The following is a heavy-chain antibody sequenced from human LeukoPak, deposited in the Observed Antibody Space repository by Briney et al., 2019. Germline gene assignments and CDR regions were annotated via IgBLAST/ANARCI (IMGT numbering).Heavy chain of an antibody. CDR1: GGSISSYY. V-gene: IGHV4-59*01. Sequence: SETLSLTCTVSGGSISSYYWSWIRQPPGKGLEWIGYIYYSGSTNYNPSLKSRVTISVDTSKNQFSLKLSSVTAADTAVYYCASWFGEPPIGGWFDPWGQGTLVTVSS. J-gene: IGHJ5*02. CDR2: IYYSGST. CDR3: ASWFGEPPIGGWFDP. D-gene: IGHD3-10*01.